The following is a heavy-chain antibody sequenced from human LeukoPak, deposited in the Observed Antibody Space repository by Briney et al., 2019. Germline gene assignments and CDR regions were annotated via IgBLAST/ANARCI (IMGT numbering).Heavy chain of an antibody. J-gene: IGHJ4*02. Sequence: GGSLRLSCAASGSTFSSYGMHWVRQAPGKGLEWVAVISYDGSNKYYADSVKGRFTISRGNSKNTLYLQMNSLRAEDTAVYYCAKGGDSSGYYFDYWGQGTLVTVSS. CDR1: GSTFSSYG. V-gene: IGHV3-30*18. CDR3: AKGGDSSGYYFDY. CDR2: ISYDGSNK. D-gene: IGHD3-22*01.